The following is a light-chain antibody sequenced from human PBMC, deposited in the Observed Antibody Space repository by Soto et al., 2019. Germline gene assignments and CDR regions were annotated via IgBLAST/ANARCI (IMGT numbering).Light chain of an antibody. Sequence: QSVLTQPRSVSGSPGQSVTISCTGTSRDVGDFNYVSWYQHHPGKAPKFMIYDVSKRPSGVPDRFSGSKSGNTASLTISGLQADDEADYYCCSYAGSVMFGGGTKLTVL. CDR3: CSYAGSVM. CDR2: DVS. CDR1: SRDVGDFNY. J-gene: IGLJ3*02. V-gene: IGLV2-11*01.